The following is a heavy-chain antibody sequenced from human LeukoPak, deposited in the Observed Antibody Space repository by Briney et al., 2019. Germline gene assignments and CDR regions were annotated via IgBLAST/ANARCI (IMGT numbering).Heavy chain of an antibody. J-gene: IGHJ6*03. Sequence: GGSLRLSCAASGFTFSSYAMHWVRKAPGKGLEWVAVISYDGSNKYYADSVKGRFTISRDNSKNTLYLQMNSLRAEDTAVYYCLSSYCSSTSCYFLSSSDWRWGSYYYYMDVWGKGTTDTVSS. CDR2: ISYDGSNK. V-gene: IGHV3-30*04. CDR3: LSSYCSSTSCYFLSSSDWRWGSYYYYMDV. CDR1: GFTFSSYA. D-gene: IGHD2-2*01.